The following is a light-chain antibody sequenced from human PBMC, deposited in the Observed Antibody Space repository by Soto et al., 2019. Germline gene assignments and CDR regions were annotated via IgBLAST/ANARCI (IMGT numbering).Light chain of an antibody. Sequence: DIQMTQSPSSLSASVGDRVTITCRASQNIIFYLNCYQQKPGEAPKLLIYAASNLHSGFSSRFSRSRSVTAFTLTNSSLQPEDFATYFCKQSYTSPVYSFGHETKVEIK. J-gene: IGKJ2*01. CDR3: KQSYTSPVYS. CDR2: AAS. CDR1: QNIIFY. V-gene: IGKV1-39*01.